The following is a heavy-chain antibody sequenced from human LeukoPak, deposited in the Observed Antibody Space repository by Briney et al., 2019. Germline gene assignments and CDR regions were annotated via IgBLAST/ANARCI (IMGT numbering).Heavy chain of an antibody. Sequence: ASVKVSCKVSGYTLTELSMHWVRQAPGKGLEWMGGFDPEDGETIYAQKFQGRVTMTEDTSTDTAYMELSSLRSEDTDVYYCATGVVPADMFQKSWGYYYYMDVWGKGTTVTISS. CDR3: ATGVVPADMFQKSWGYYYYMDV. D-gene: IGHD2-2*01. V-gene: IGHV1-24*01. CDR2: FDPEDGET. CDR1: GYTLTELS. J-gene: IGHJ6*03.